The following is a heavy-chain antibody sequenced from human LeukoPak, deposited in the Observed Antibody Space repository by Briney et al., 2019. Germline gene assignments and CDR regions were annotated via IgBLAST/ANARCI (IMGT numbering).Heavy chain of an antibody. D-gene: IGHD2-21*01. V-gene: IGHV3-11*06. CDR2: ISSSSSYA. CDR1: GFTFSDYY. J-gene: IGHJ3*02. CDR3: ATVLLGAFDI. Sequence: RPGGSLRLSCAASGFTFSDYYMSWIRQAPGKGLEWVSYISSSSSYANYADSVKGGFIIFRDNAKNSLYMQMNSVRAEDTAVYYCATVLLGAFDIWGQGTMVTVSS.